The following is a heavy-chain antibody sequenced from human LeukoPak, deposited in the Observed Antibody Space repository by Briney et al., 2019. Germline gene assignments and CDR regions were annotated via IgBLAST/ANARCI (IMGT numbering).Heavy chain of an antibody. V-gene: IGHV1-3*04. CDR3: ARDPKSSVLRYFDWLPPFDY. CDR1: GYTFTSYT. D-gene: IGHD3-9*01. CDR2: INTGNGNT. J-gene: IGHJ4*02. Sequence: ASVKVSCKASGYTFTSYTMHWVRQAPGQRLEWMGWINTGNGNTKYSQEFQGRVTMTTDTSTSTAYMELRSLRSDDTAVYYCARDPKSSVLRYFDWLPPFDYWGQGTLVTVSS.